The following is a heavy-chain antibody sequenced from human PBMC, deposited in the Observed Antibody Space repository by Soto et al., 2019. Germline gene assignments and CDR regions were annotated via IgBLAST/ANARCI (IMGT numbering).Heavy chain of an antibody. V-gene: IGHV3-9*01. CDR1: GFTFDNYA. D-gene: IGHD3-10*01. CDR3: ATLPLYVSDFDC. J-gene: IGHJ4*02. Sequence: EVQLVESGGGLVQPGRSLRLSCAASGFTFDNYAIHWVRRAPGKGLEWVAAISWNGASIGYADSVKGRFTISRDNAKNSRLLQMNSLTAEDTASYYCATLPLYVSDFDCWGRGTLVSVSS. CDR2: ISWNGASI.